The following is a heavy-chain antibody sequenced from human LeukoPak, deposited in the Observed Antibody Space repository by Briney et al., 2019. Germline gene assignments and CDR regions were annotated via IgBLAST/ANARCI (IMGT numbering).Heavy chain of an antibody. Sequence: PGGSLRLSCAASGFTFSNYAMSWVRQAPGKGLEWVSSISSSGGSTYYADSVKGRFTISRDNSKNTLYLQMNSLRAEDTAVYYCAKVRSGWYLDWGQGTLVTVSS. J-gene: IGHJ4*02. D-gene: IGHD6-19*01. CDR2: ISSSGGST. V-gene: IGHV3-23*01. CDR3: AKVRSGWYLD. CDR1: GFTFSNYA.